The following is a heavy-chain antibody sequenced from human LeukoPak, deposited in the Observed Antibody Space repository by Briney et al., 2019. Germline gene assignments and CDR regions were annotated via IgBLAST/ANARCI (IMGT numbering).Heavy chain of an antibody. D-gene: IGHD3-10*01. CDR2: IYHSGST. J-gene: IGHJ3*02. V-gene: IGHV4-30-2*01. CDR3: ARDTAGRGRLDGFDI. CDR1: GGSISSGGYS. Sequence: SETLSLTCAVSGGSISSGGYSWSWIRQPPGKGLEWIGYIYHSGSTYYNPSLKSRVTISVDRSKNQFSLKLSSVTAADTAVYYCARDTAGRGRLDGFDIWGQGTMVTVSS.